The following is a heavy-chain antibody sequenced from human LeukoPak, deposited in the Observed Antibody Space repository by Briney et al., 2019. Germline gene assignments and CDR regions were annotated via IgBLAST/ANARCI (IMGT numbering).Heavy chain of an antibody. V-gene: IGHV1-18*01. J-gene: IGHJ3*02. CDR3: AKDLVQRGAFDI. CDR1: GYTFTSYG. D-gene: IGHD6-6*01. CDR2: ISAYNGNT. Sequence: ASVKVSCKASGYTFTSYGISWVRQAPGQGLEWMGWISAYNGNTNYAQKLQGRVTMTTDTSTSTAYMELRSLRSDDTAVYYCAKDLVQRGAFDIWGQGTMVTVSS.